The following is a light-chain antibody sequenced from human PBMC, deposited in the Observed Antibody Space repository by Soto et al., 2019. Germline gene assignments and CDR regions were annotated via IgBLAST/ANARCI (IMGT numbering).Light chain of an antibody. Sequence: DIQMTQSPSTLSASVGDRVTITCRASQSISSWLAWYQQKPGKAPNLLIYKASSLESGVTTRFSGSGSGTEFTLTIISLQPDDVATYYFQQYNSYPLTFGGGTKVAIK. V-gene: IGKV1-5*03. CDR1: QSISSW. CDR3: QQYNSYPLT. J-gene: IGKJ4*01. CDR2: KAS.